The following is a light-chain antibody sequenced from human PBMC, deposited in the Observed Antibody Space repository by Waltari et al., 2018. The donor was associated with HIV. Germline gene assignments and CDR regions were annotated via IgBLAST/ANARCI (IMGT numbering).Light chain of an antibody. CDR2: DVS. CDR3: SSYTGSSTFGV. V-gene: IGLV2-14*01. CDR1: SSDVGGYNY. J-gene: IGLJ2*01. Sequence: QSALTQPASVSGSPGQSITISCTGTSSDVGGYNYVSWYQQHPGKAPKLMIYDVSKRPSGVSNRFSGSKSGNTASLTISGLQAEDEADYYCSSYTGSSTFGVFGGGTKLTVL.